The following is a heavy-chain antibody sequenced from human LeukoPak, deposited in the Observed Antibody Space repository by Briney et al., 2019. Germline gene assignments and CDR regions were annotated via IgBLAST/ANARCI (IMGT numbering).Heavy chain of an antibody. CDR1: GYTFTGHC. V-gene: IGHV1-2*02. D-gene: IGHD6-19*01. CDR3: ARDLSAWLVQNFFDY. Sequence: ASVKVSCEASGYTFTGHCLNWVRQAPGQGLEWMGWINPNTGGTHYAQKFQDRVTLTRDTSPSTVYMELSGLRSDDTAVYYCARDLSAWLVQNFFDYWGQGTLVTVSS. CDR2: INPNTGGT. J-gene: IGHJ4*02.